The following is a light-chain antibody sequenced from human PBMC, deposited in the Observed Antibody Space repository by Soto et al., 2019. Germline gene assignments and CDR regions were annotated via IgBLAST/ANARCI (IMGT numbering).Light chain of an antibody. V-gene: IGKV1-12*01. CDR2: ATS. CDR1: QGVSSW. Sequence: DIQMTQSPSSVSASIGDRVTITCRASQGVSSWLAWYQQKPGKAPNLLIYATSNLQSGVTSRFSGSGSGTDFTLAISSLHPEDFATYYCQQTHTFPLTFGPGSKVHIK. J-gene: IGKJ3*01. CDR3: QQTHTFPLT.